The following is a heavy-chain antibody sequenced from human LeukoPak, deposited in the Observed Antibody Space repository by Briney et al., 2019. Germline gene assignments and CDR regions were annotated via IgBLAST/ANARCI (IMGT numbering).Heavy chain of an antibody. V-gene: IGHV4-34*01. Sequence: ASETLSLTCAAYGGSFSGYYWSWIRQPPGKGLEWIGEINHSGSTNYNPSLKSRVTISVGTSKNRFSLKLSSVTAAAAALYFGASSETGTYDYWGQGTLVTVSS. CDR3: ASSETGTYDY. CDR1: GGSFSGYY. D-gene: IGHD1-1*01. J-gene: IGHJ4*02. CDR2: INHSGST.